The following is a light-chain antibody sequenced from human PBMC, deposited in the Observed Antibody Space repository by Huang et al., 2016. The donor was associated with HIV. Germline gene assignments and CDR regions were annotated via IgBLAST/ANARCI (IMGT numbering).Light chain of an antibody. CDR3: QQYNNWPPMYT. J-gene: IGKJ2*01. CDR1: QTVSTN. V-gene: IGKV3-15*01. CDR2: HAS. Sequence: EIVMTQSPATLSVSRGERDTLSCRARQTVSTNLAWYQQKPGQAPRLLIYHASTRATCIPARFSGSGSGTEFTLTISSLQSEDFVIYYCQQYNNWPPMYTFGQGTKLEI.